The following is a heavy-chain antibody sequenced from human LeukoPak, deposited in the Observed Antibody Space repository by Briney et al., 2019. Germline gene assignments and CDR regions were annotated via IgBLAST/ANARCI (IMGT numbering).Heavy chain of an antibody. Sequence: SVKVSCKASGGTFSSYAISWVRQAPGQGLEWMGGIIPIFGTANYAQKFQGRVTITADESTSTAYMELSSLRSEDTAVYYCARDLIAARPVNAFDIWGQGTMVTVSS. CDR3: ARDLIAARPVNAFDI. D-gene: IGHD6-6*01. V-gene: IGHV1-69*13. CDR2: IIPIFGTA. J-gene: IGHJ3*02. CDR1: GGTFSSYA.